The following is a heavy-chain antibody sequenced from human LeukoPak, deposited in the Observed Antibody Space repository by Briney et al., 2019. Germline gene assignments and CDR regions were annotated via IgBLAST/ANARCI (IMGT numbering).Heavy chain of an antibody. CDR3: ARGVRIAVAGYVDC. Sequence: GGTLRLSCAASGFTFSSHGMNWVRQAPGKGLEWVSAISGSGGSTYYADSVKGRFTISRDNSKNTLYLQMNSLRSDDTAVYYCARGVRIAVAGYVDCWGQGTLVTVSS. V-gene: IGHV3-23*01. J-gene: IGHJ4*02. CDR2: ISGSGGST. D-gene: IGHD6-19*01. CDR1: GFTFSSHG.